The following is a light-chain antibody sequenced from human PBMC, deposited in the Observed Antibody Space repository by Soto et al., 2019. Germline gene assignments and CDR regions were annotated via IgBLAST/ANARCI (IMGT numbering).Light chain of an antibody. J-gene: IGLJ1*01. Sequence: QSVLPQPPSVSAAPGQKVIISCSGSSFNIGNNYVSWYQQLPGTAPKLLIYDNNKRPSGIPDRFSGSKSGTSATLAITGLQTADEADYYCGAWESSLNPYVFGTGTKVTVL. V-gene: IGLV1-51*01. CDR1: SFNIGNNY. CDR3: GAWESSLNPYV. CDR2: DNN.